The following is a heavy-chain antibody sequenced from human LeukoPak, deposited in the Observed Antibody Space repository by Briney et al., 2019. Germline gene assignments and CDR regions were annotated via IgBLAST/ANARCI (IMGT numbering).Heavy chain of an antibody. CDR2: IKQDGSDK. V-gene: IGHV3-7*03. CDR1: GFTFDDYA. CDR3: ARGGGHLDC. Sequence: PGRSLRLSCAASGFTFDDYAMHWVRQAPGKGLEWVANIKQDGSDKYYLTSVRGRFTISRDNAKNSLFLQMNSLRVEDTAVYYCARGGGHLDCWGQGTLVTVSS. D-gene: IGHD4-23*01. J-gene: IGHJ4*02.